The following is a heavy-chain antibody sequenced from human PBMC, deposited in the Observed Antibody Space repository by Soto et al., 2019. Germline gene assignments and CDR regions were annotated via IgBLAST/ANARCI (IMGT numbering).Heavy chain of an antibody. CDR1: GFTFSSYE. J-gene: IGHJ3*02. V-gene: IGHV3-48*03. CDR3: AREYSSSSQANYAFDI. D-gene: IGHD6-6*01. CDR2: ISSSGSTI. Sequence: GGSLRLSCAASGFTFSSYEMNWVRQAPGKGLEWVSYISSSGSTIYYADSVKGRFTISRDNAKNSLYLQMNSLRAEDTAVYYCAREYSSSSQANYAFDIWGQGTMVTVSS.